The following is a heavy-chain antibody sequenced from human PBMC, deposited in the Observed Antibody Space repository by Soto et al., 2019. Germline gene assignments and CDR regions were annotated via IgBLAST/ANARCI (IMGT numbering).Heavy chain of an antibody. CDR2: ISSNSAYI. Sequence: EVHLVASGGGLGKPGGSLRLSCAASGFTFRSLTMNWVRQAPGKGLEWDSTISSNSAYIYYTDALRGRFTISRDNAKNSLHLQMNSLRAEDTAVYYCTRDASRDSSARGWFDPWGPGTLVTVSS. CDR1: GFTFRSLT. J-gene: IGHJ5*02. D-gene: IGHD6-13*01. CDR3: TRDASRDSSARGWFDP. V-gene: IGHV3-21*01.